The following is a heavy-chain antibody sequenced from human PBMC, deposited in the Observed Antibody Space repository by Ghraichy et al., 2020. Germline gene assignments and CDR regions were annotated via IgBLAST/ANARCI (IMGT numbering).Heavy chain of an antibody. CDR2: IGGSGAGT. D-gene: IGHD2-21*01. Sequence: LSLTCAASGFTFSNYAMTWVRQAPGKGLEWVSAIGGSGAGTYYADSVKGRFTISRDNSKNTLYLQMKSLRAEDTAVYYCAKIASGLWYFDYWGQGTLVTVSS. V-gene: IGHV3-23*01. CDR3: AKIASGLWYFDY. CDR1: GFTFSNYA. J-gene: IGHJ4*02.